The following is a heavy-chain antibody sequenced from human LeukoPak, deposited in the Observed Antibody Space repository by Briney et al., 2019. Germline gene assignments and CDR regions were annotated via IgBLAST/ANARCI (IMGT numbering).Heavy chain of an antibody. J-gene: IGHJ4*02. V-gene: IGHV1-2*06. D-gene: IGHD3-9*01. CDR1: GYTFTGYY. CDR3: ARSYYDILTGYYNVYY. Sequence: GASVKVSCKASGYTFTGYYMHWVRQAPGQGLEWMGRINPNSGGTNYAQKFQGRVTMTRDTSISTAYMELSRLRSDDTAVYYCARSYYDILTGYYNVYYWGQGTLVTVST. CDR2: INPNSGGT.